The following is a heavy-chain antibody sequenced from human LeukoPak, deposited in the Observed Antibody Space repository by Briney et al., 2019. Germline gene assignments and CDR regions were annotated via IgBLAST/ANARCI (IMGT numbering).Heavy chain of an antibody. CDR2: INSDGSTT. Sequence: GGSLRLSCAASGFTFSKYWMHWVRQAPGKGLVWVSRINSDGSTTSYADSVKGRFTISRDNAKNTLYLQMNTLRAEDTAVYYCARGRYGSDFDHWGQGTLVTVSS. CDR3: ARGRYGSDFDH. J-gene: IGHJ4*02. V-gene: IGHV3-74*01. D-gene: IGHD3-10*01. CDR1: GFTFSKYW.